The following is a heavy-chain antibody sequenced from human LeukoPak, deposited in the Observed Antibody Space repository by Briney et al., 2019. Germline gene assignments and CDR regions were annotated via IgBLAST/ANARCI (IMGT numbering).Heavy chain of an antibody. CDR1: GFTFSSYS. Sequence: PGGSLRLSCAASGFTFSSYSMNWVRQAPGKGLEWVSHISSSSSTIYYADSVKGRFTISRDNAKNSLYLQMNSLRAEDTAVYYCARPRTLNYYDSSGYSVSYFDYWGQGTLVTVSS. CDR3: ARPRTLNYYDSSGYSVSYFDY. D-gene: IGHD3-22*01. CDR2: ISSSSSTI. J-gene: IGHJ4*02. V-gene: IGHV3-48*01.